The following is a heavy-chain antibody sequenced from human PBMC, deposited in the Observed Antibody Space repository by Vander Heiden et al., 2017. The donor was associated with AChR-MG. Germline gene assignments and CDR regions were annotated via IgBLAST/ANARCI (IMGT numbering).Heavy chain of an antibody. CDR2: IYPGDSDT. CDR3: ARPYCSSTSCRAFDI. CDR1: GYSFTSYW. V-gene: IGHV5-51*01. Sequence: EVQLVQSGAEVKKPGESLKISCKGSGYSFTSYWIGGVRQMPGKGLEWMGIIYPGDSDTRYSPSFQGQVTISADKSISTAYLQWSSLKASDTAMYYCARPYCSSTSCRAFDIWGQGTMVTVSS. D-gene: IGHD2-2*01. J-gene: IGHJ3*02.